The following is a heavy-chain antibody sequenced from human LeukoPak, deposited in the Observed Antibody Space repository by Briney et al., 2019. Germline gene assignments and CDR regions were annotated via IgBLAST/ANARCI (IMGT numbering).Heavy chain of an antibody. Sequence: GRSLRLSCAASGFTFSSYGMHWVRQAPGKGLEWVAVISYDGSNKYYADSVKGRFTICRDNSKNTLYLQMNSLRAEDTAVYYCAKEGHGSSLDYWGQGTLVTVSS. V-gene: IGHV3-30*18. D-gene: IGHD6-13*01. CDR3: AKEGHGSSLDY. J-gene: IGHJ4*02. CDR2: ISYDGSNK. CDR1: GFTFSSYG.